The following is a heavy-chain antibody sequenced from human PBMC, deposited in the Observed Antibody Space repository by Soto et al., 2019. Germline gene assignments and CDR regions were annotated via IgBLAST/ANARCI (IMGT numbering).Heavy chain of an antibody. J-gene: IGHJ6*04. D-gene: IGHD3-3*01. V-gene: IGHV1-69*13. Sequence: SVKVSCKASGGTFSSYAISWVRQAPGQGLEWMGGIIPIFGTANYAQKFQGRVTITADESTSTAYMELSSLRSEDTAVYYCATAPAPGLEPYYTASYYYGIDVCRKLPTVTVPS. CDR3: ATAPAPGLEPYYTASYYYGIDV. CDR2: IIPIFGTA. CDR1: GGTFSSYA.